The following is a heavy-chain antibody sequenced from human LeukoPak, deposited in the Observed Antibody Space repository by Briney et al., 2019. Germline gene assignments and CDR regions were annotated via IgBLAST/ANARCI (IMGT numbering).Heavy chain of an antibody. CDR3: ARGLAAMAIFDY. J-gene: IGHJ4*02. Sequence: SVKVSCKASGGTFSSYAISWVRQAPGQGLEWMGGIIPIFGTANYAQKLQGRVTITTDESTSTAYMELSSLRSEDTAVYYCARGLAAMAIFDYWGQGTLVTVSS. D-gene: IGHD5-18*01. V-gene: IGHV1-69*05. CDR2: IIPIFGTA. CDR1: GGTFSSYA.